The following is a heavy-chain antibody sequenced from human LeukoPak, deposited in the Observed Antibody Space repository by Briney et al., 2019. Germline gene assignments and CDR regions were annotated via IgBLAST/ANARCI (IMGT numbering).Heavy chain of an antibody. CDR3: ARDIGLHLFDY. J-gene: IGHJ4*02. Sequence: GGSLRLSCAASGFTFSSYWMHWVRQSPEKGLVWVSRINSDGSNTAYADSVKGRFTISRDNAKNTLYLQMNGLRAEDTAVYYCARDIGLHLFDYWGQGALVTVSS. CDR1: GFTFSSYW. D-gene: IGHD2/OR15-2a*01. V-gene: IGHV3-74*01. CDR2: INSDGSNT.